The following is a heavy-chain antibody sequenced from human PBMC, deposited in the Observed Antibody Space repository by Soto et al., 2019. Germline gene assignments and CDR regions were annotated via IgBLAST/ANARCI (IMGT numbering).Heavy chain of an antibody. D-gene: IGHD3-10*01. Sequence: GGSLRLSCAASGFTFSTYAMSWVRQAPGKGLEWVSSINSGGGGTFYSDSVKGRFTISRDNSKNTLYLQMNSLRAEDTAVYYCAKAGGGFHYYYMDVWGKGTTVTVSS. J-gene: IGHJ6*03. CDR2: INSGGGGT. CDR3: AKAGGGFHYYYMDV. CDR1: GFTFSTYA. V-gene: IGHV3-23*01.